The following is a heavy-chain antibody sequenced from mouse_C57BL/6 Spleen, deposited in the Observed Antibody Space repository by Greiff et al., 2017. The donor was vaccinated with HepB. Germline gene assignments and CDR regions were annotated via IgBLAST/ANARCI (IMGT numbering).Heavy chain of an antibody. CDR1: GYSITSGYY. J-gene: IGHJ1*03. Sequence: EVQRVESGPGLVKPSQSLSLTCSVTGYSITSGYYWNWIRQFPGNKLEWMGYISYDGSNNYNPSLKNRISITRDTSKNQFFLKLNSVTTEDTATYYCASPYYYGSSYWYFDVWGTGTTVTVSS. CDR2: ISYDGSN. D-gene: IGHD1-1*01. V-gene: IGHV3-6*01. CDR3: ASPYYYGSSYWYFDV.